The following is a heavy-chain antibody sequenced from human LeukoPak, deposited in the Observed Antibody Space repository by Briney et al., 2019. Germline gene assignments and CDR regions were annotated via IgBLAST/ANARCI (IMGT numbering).Heavy chain of an antibody. CDR3: ARATVTFDPDF. Sequence: GESLKISCQGSGFSFINYWIGWVRQMPGKGLEWMGIIYPGDSDTRYSPSFQGQVTISADKSISTAFLQWNSLKASDTAMYYCARATVTFDPDFWGLGTLVTVSS. V-gene: IGHV5-51*01. J-gene: IGHJ4*02. CDR2: IYPGDSDT. CDR1: GFSFINYW. D-gene: IGHD4-17*01.